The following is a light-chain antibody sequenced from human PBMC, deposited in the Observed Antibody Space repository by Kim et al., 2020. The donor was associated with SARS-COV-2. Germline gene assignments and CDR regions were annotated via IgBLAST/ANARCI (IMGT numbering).Light chain of an antibody. Sequence: IQMTQSPSSLPASIGDTVTITCRASQTINTYLNWYQHKPGKAPKLLIYGASNLQTGVPSRFSGSGFGTDFTLTINDLQPEDFATYYCQQSFKTGYTFGQGTKLEI. J-gene: IGKJ2*01. CDR2: GAS. V-gene: IGKV1-39*01. CDR1: QTINTY. CDR3: QQSFKTGYT.